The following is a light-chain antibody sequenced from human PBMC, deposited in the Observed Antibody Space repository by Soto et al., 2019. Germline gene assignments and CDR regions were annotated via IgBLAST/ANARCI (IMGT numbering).Light chain of an antibody. J-gene: IGLJ1*01. CDR3: SSYAGSSNV. V-gene: IGLV2-8*01. CDR1: SSDVGGYNY. Sequence: QSALTQPPSASGSPGQSVAISCTGTSSDVGGYNYVSWYQQHPGKAPKLMIYEVNKWPSGVPDRFSGSKSGNTASLTVSGLQAEDEADYYRSSYAGSSNVFGTGTKVTVL. CDR2: EVN.